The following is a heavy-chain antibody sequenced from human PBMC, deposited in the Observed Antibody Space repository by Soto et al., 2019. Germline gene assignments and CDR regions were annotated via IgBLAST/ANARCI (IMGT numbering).Heavy chain of an antibody. D-gene: IGHD3-10*01. Sequence: QVQLQESGPGLVKPSQTLSLTCTVSGGSISSGGYYWSWIRQHPGTGLEWIGYIYYSGSTYYNPSLKSRVTISVDTSKNQCSLKLSSVTAADTAVYYCARDVPMVRGVTESDAFDIWGQGTMVTVSS. V-gene: IGHV4-31*03. CDR2: IYYSGST. CDR3: ARDVPMVRGVTESDAFDI. J-gene: IGHJ3*02. CDR1: GGSISSGGYY.